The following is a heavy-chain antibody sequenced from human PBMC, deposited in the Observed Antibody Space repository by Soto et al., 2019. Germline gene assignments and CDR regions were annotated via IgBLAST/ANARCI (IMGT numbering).Heavy chain of an antibody. CDR2: IKHDGSEK. J-gene: IGHJ1*01. Sequence: EVQLVESGGGLVQPGGSLRLSCAASGFTFSSYWMSWVRQAPGKRLEWVANIKHDGSEKYYVDSVEGRFTISRDNGKNSLYLQMSSLRAEDTAVYYCARNRIGSSWHREYFQHLGQGTLVNVSS. D-gene: IGHD6-13*01. V-gene: IGHV3-7*03. CDR3: ARNRIGSSWHREYFQH. CDR1: GFTFSSYW.